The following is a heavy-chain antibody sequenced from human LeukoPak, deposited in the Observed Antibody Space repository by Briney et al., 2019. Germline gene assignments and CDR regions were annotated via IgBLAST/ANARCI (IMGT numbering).Heavy chain of an antibody. J-gene: IGHJ5*02. Sequence: ASVKVSCKVSGYTLTELSMHWVRQAPGKGLEWMGGFEPEDGETIYAQKFQGRVTMTEDTSTDTAYMELSSLRSEDTAVYYCAKVGGSSWYGEYNWFDPWGQGTLVTVSS. CDR1: GYTLTELS. V-gene: IGHV1-24*01. D-gene: IGHD6-13*01. CDR2: FEPEDGET. CDR3: AKVGGSSWYGEYNWFDP.